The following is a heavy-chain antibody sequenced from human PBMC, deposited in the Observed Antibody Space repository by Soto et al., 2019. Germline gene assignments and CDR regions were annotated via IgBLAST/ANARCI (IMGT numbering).Heavy chain of an antibody. V-gene: IGHV1-46*01. Sequence: ASVKVFCKASGYRFTDFLMLRLRLAPGLGHEGMAIDIPNIGHANIAQRFQCRAALTWDTSTSTDYMELSGLRSDDTAVYYCARAPYSSSSFFLDYWGQGTPVTVSS. CDR2: DIPNIGHA. CDR3: ARAPYSSSSFFLDY. D-gene: IGHD6-6*01. J-gene: IGHJ4*02. CDR1: GYRFTDFL.